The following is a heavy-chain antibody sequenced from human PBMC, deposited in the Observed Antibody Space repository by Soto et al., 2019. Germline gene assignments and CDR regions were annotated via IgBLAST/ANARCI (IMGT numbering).Heavy chain of an antibody. CDR3: ARGGGYYESSGHWYFDL. D-gene: IGHD3-22*01. CDR2: IYYSGST. J-gene: IGHJ2*01. V-gene: IGHV4-59*01. CDR1: GGSISSYY. Sequence: QVQLQESGPGLVKPSETLSLTCTVSGGSISSYYWGWIRQPPGKGLEWIGYIYYSGSTNYNPSLKSRVTISVDTSKNQFSLKLSSVTAADTAVYYCARGGGYYESSGHWYFDLWGRGTLVTVSS.